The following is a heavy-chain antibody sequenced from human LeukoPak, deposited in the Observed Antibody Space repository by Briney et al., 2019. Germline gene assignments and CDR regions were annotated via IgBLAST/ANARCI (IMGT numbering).Heavy chain of an antibody. D-gene: IGHD3-3*01. V-gene: IGHV7-4-1*02. CDR3: AREKSPRFWSGYPYPSDY. J-gene: IGHJ4*02. Sequence: GASVKVSCKASGYTFTSYAMNWVRQAPGQGLEWMGWINTNTGNPAYAQGFTGRFVFSLDTSVSTAYLQISSLKAEDTAVYYCAREKSPRFWSGYPYPSDYWGQGTLVTVSS. CDR2: INTNTGNP. CDR1: GYTFTSYA.